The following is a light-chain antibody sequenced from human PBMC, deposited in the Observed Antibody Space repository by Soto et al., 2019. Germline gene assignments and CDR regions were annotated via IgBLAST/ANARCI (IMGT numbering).Light chain of an antibody. CDR3: PQYNTNSRT. CDR2: KTS. Sequence: IQMTQSPSTLSASVGDTVTITCRASESIYSWLAWYKQIPGKAPQLLIYKTSTLQGGVPSRFSGSGSGAEYTLTISSLQPYDFAAYFCPQYNTNSRTFGQRTRV. V-gene: IGKV1-5*03. J-gene: IGKJ1*01. CDR1: ESIYSW.